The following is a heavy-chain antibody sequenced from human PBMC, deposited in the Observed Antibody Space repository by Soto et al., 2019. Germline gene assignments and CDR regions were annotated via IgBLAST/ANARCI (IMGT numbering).Heavy chain of an antibody. CDR2: ISFHGNIR. CDR1: GFSLSSYM. J-gene: IGHJ4*02. CDR3: ATDPNSTGSSGRFDY. Sequence: AGGSLRLSCAASGFSLSSYMMNWVRQAPGKGLEWVAGISFHGNIRKTADSVKGRFTISRDNSNNVLYLQMSSLGPDDSGVYYCATDPNSTGSSGRFDYWGQGAQVTVSS. V-gene: IGHV3-30*03. D-gene: IGHD3-22*01.